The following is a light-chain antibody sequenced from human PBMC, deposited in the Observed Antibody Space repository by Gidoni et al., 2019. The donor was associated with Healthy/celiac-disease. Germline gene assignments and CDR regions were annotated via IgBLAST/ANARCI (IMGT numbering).Light chain of an antibody. CDR1: SSTIGAGYD. V-gene: IGLV1-40*01. Sequence: QSVLTPPPSVSRAPGQRVTISRTGSSSTIGAGYDVHWYQQLPGTAPKLPIYGNSNRPSGVPDRFSGSKSGTSASLAITGLQAEDEADYYCQSYDSSLSGWVFGGGTKLTVL. CDR2: GNS. J-gene: IGLJ3*02. CDR3: QSYDSSLSGWV.